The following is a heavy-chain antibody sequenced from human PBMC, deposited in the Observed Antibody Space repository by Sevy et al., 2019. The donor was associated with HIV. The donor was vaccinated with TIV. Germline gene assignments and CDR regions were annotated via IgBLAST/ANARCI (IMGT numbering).Heavy chain of an antibody. D-gene: IGHD3-10*01. Sequence: SETLSLTCTVSGGSISSYYWSWIRQPPGKGLEWIGYIYYSGSTNYNPSLKSRVTISLDTSTNQFSLKLSSVTAADTAVYYCARNVLLWFGEPNWFDSWGQGTLVTVSS. J-gene: IGHJ5*01. V-gene: IGHV4-59*13. CDR1: GGSISSYY. CDR3: ARNVLLWFGEPNWFDS. CDR2: IYYSGST.